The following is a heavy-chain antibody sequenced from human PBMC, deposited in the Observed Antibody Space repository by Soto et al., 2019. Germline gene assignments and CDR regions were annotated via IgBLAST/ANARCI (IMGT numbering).Heavy chain of an antibody. Sequence: PGVSLRLSWAASRFTFSTFAMSWVRQAPGKGLEWVAAISGGGANTYYADSVKGRFTISRDNSKNTLYLQMDSLRAEDTAIYFCAKDSYSDFWSGHYYYFDFRGKGTLVTVSS. J-gene: IGHJ4*02. CDR3: AKDSYSDFWSGHYYYFDF. D-gene: IGHD3-3*01. CDR1: RFTFSTFA. CDR2: ISGGGANT. V-gene: IGHV3-23*01.